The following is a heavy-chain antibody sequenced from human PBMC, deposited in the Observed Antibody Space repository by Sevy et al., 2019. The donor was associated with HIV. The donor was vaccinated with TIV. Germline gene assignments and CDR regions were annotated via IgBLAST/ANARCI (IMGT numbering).Heavy chain of an antibody. CDR2: TYYSGST. CDR1: VGSISSGGYY. CDR3: ARSQRNLKSRGSGSYSIDY. J-gene: IGHJ4*02. D-gene: IGHD3-10*01. V-gene: IGHV4-31*03. Sequence: SETLSLTCTVSVGSISSGGYYWSWIRQHPGKGLEWIGYTYYSGSTYYNPSLKSRVTISVDTSKDQFSLKLSSGTAADTAVYYCARSQRNLKSRGSGSYSIDYWGQGTLVTVSS.